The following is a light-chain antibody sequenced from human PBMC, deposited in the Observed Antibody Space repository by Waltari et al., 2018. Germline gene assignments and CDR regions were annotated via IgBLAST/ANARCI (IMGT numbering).Light chain of an antibody. CDR1: QSVSSY. CDR3: QQRSKWPPSIT. J-gene: IGKJ5*01. CDR2: DAS. V-gene: IGKV3-11*01. Sequence: EIVLTQSPATLSLSPGERATLSCRASQSVSSYLAGYQQKPGQAPRLLLYDASNRATGIPARFSGSGSGTDFTLSISSLEPEDFAVYYCQQRSKWPPSITFGQGTRLEIK.